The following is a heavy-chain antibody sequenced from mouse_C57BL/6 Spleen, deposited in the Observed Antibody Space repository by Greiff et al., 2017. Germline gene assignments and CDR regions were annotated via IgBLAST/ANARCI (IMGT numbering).Heavy chain of an antibody. V-gene: IGHV1-52*01. J-gene: IGHJ1*03. CDR3: ARREVYYGSSYGYFDV. CDR2: IDPSDSVT. CDR1: GYTFTSYW. Sequence: LQLQESGAELVRPGSSVKLSCKASGYTFTSYWLHWVKQRPIQGLEWIGNIDPSDSVTHYNQKFKDKATLTVDKSSSTAYMQLSSLTSEDSAVYYCARREVYYGSSYGYFDVGGTGTTVTVSS. D-gene: IGHD1-1*01.